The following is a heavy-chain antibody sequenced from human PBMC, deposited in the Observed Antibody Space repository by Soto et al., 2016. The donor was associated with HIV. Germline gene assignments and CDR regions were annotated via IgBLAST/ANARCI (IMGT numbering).Heavy chain of an antibody. Sequence: EVQLLESGGGFVQPGGSLRLSCAASGFTFSSFSMSWVRQAPGKGLQWVSRMTDNGAKTYYVDSVKGRFTISRDNSKNTLYMQINSLRVEDTAVYYCARPSRSSSFYDGSGRGKYYFDYWAREPGHRLL. CDR3: ARPSRSSSFYDGSGRGKYYFDY. V-gene: IGHV3-23*01. CDR1: GFTFSSFS. D-gene: IGHD3-22*01. CDR2: MTDNGAKT. J-gene: IGHJ4*03.